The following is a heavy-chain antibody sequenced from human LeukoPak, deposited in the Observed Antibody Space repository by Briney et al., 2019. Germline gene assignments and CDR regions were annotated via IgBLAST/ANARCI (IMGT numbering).Heavy chain of an antibody. D-gene: IGHD6-13*01. CDR1: GVSISSGGYY. CDR2: IYYSGST. Sequence: PSQTLSLTCTVSGVSISSGGYYWSWIRQHPGKGLEWIGYIYYSGSTYYNPSLKSRVTISVDTSKNQFSLNLSSVTAADTAVYYCARSSSWYGTCGFWGQGTLVTVSS. CDR3: ARSSSWYGTCGF. V-gene: IGHV4-31*03. J-gene: IGHJ4*02.